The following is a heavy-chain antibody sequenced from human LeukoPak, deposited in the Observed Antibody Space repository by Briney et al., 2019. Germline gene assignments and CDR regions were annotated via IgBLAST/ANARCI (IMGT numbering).Heavy chain of an antibody. V-gene: IGHV1-69*05. CDR2: IIPIFGTA. CDR1: GGTFSSYA. Sequence: AASVKVSCKASGGTFSSYAISWVRQAPGQGLEWMGGIIPIFGTANYAQKFQGRVTITTDESTSTAYMELSGLRSEDTAVYYCARDPNPIVGATTGSAFDIWGQGTMVTVSS. D-gene: IGHD1-26*01. J-gene: IGHJ3*02. CDR3: ARDPNPIVGATTGSAFDI.